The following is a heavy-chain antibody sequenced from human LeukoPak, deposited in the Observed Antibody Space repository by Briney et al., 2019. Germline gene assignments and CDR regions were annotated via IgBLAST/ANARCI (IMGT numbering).Heavy chain of an antibody. CDR2: IISILGIA. CDR1: GGTFSSYA. CDR3: ARAQFKGYDFWSGYYAFDY. V-gene: IGHV1-69*04. J-gene: IGHJ4*02. Sequence: GSSVKVSCKASGGTFSSYAISWVRQAPGQGLEWMGRIISILGIANYAQKFQGRVTITADRSTRTAYMELSSLRSEDTAVYYCARAQFKGYDFWSGYYAFDYWGQGTLVTVSS. D-gene: IGHD3-3*01.